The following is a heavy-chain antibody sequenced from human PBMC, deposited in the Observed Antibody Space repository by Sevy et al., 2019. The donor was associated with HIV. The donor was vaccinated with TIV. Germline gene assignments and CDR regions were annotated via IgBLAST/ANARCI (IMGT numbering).Heavy chain of an antibody. CDR1: GYSFTSYW. V-gene: IGHV5-51*01. Sequence: GESLKISCKGSGYSFTSYWIGWVRQMPGKGLEWMGFIYPGDSDTRYSPSFQGQVTISADKSISTADLQWSSLKASDTAMYYCASSRQLWPGYFDYWGQGTLVTVSS. D-gene: IGHD5-18*01. CDR2: IYPGDSDT. J-gene: IGHJ4*02. CDR3: ASSRQLWPGYFDY.